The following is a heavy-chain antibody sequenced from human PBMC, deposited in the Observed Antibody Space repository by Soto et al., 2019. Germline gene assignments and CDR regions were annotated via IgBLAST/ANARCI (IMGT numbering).Heavy chain of an antibody. CDR1: GFTFSSYG. D-gene: IGHD3-10*01. CDR3: AKDRHYPRDYFHY. Sequence: GGSLRLSCAASGFTFSSYGMHWVRQAPGKGLEWVAVIWYDGSNKYYADSVKGRFTISRDNSKNTLYLQMNSLRAEDTAVYYCAKDRHYPRDYFHYWGQGTLVTVSS. CDR2: IWYDGSNK. V-gene: IGHV3-33*06. J-gene: IGHJ4*02.